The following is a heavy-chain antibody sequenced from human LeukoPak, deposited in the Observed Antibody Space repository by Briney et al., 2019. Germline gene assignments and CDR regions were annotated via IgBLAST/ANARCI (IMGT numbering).Heavy chain of an antibody. CDR1: GFTFSSYA. CDR3: AKDHPPAVAGHRDIDY. J-gene: IGHJ4*02. D-gene: IGHD6-19*01. CDR2: ISGSGGST. V-gene: IGHV3-23*01. Sequence: GGSLRLSCAASGFTFSSYAMSWVRQAPGKGLEWVSAISGSGGSTYYADSVKGRFTLSRDNSKNTLYLQMNSLRAEDTAVYYCAKDHPPAVAGHRDIDYWGQGTLVTVSS.